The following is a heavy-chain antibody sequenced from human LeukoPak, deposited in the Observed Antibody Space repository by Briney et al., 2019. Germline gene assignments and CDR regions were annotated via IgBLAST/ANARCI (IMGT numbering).Heavy chain of an antibody. V-gene: IGHV4-4*07. CDR3: AGGYCGGGSCRTFYFDY. Sequence: PSETLSLTCTVSGGSISSYYWSWIRQPAGKGLEWIWRIYSSGTTNYNPSLKSRVTMSVDTSKNQFSLKLSSVTAADTAVYYCAGGYCGGGSCRTFYFDYWGQGALVTVSS. CDR2: IYSSGTT. D-gene: IGHD2-15*01. CDR1: GGSISSYY. J-gene: IGHJ4*02.